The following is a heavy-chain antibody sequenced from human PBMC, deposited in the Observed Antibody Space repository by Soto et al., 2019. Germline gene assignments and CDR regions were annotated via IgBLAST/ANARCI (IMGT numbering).Heavy chain of an antibody. Sequence: GGSLRLSCAASGFTFSSYWMHWVRQAPGKGLVWVSRINSDGSSTSYADSVKGRFTISRDNAKNTLYLQMNSLRVEDTAVYYCARERAATSTDFDFWGQGTLVTVSS. CDR3: ARERAATSTDFDF. CDR1: GFTFSSYW. D-gene: IGHD6-25*01. V-gene: IGHV3-74*01. CDR2: INSDGSST. J-gene: IGHJ4*02.